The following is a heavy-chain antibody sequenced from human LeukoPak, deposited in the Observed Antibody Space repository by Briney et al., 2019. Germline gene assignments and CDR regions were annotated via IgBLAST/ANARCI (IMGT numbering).Heavy chain of an antibody. Sequence: GGSLRLPCAVSEFTVYNSYMRWVRQAPGKGLEWVSIIYSGGDTFYVDSVKGRFTISRDKSKNTVYLQMNSLRAEDTAVYYCATRDRNNGVDYWGQGTQVTVSS. V-gene: IGHV3-53*01. D-gene: IGHD2-8*01. J-gene: IGHJ4*02. CDR3: ATRDRNNGVDY. CDR1: EFTVYNSY. CDR2: IYSGGDT.